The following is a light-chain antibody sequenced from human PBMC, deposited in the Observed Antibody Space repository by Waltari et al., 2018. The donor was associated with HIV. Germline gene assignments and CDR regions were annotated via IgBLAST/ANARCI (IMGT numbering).Light chain of an antibody. V-gene: IGLV2-8*01. CDR1: SSDIGAYAF. CDR3: SSYGDSLKIL. CDR2: EVS. Sequence: QSALTQPPSASGSLGQSVTISCTGSSSDIGAYAFVSWFQQHPHSAPKLLLYEVSRRPSTVSDRFSGSRSGNTAFLTVGGLQPDDEATYFCSSYGDSLKILFGGGTNVTIL. J-gene: IGLJ3*02.